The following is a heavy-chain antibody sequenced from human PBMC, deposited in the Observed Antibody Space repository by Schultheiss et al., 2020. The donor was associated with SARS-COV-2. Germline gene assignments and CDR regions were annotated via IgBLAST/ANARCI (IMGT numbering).Heavy chain of an antibody. D-gene: IGHD6-19*01. CDR3: VRGPPGIAVAGAYYGMDV. Sequence: GGSLRLSCAASGFTFSSYGMHWVRQAPGKGLEWVAVIWYDGSNKYYADSVKGRFTISRDNSKNTLYLQVNSLRAEDMTVYYCVRGPPGIAVAGAYYGMDVWGQGTTVTVSS. CDR2: IWYDGSNK. J-gene: IGHJ6*02. V-gene: IGHV3-33*01. CDR1: GFTFSSYG.